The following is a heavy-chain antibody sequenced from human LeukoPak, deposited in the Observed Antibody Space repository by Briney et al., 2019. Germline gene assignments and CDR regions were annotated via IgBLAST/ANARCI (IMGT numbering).Heavy chain of an antibody. V-gene: IGHV4-59*08. Sequence: PSETLSLTCTVSGGSISSYYWSWIRQPPGKGLEWIGYIYYSGSTNYNPSLKSRVTISVDTSKNQFSLKLSSVTAADTAVYYCARSAMAPYYFDYWGQGTLVTVSS. CDR3: ARSAMAPYYFDY. J-gene: IGHJ4*02. CDR2: IYYSGST. D-gene: IGHD5-18*01. CDR1: GGSISSYY.